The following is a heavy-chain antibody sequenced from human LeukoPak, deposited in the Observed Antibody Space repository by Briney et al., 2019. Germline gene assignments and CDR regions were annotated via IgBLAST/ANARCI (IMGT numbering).Heavy chain of an antibody. D-gene: IGHD4-17*01. CDR3: ARTGSTVTMLYPFDH. CDR2: IYYSGST. CDR1: GGSISSYY. Sequence: PSETLSLTCTVSGGSISSYYWSWIRQPPGKGLEWIGYIYYSGSTNYNPSLKSRVSISVDTSKNQFSLKLSSVTAADTAVYYCARTGSTVTMLYPFDHWGQGTLVTVFS. V-gene: IGHV4-59*01. J-gene: IGHJ4*02.